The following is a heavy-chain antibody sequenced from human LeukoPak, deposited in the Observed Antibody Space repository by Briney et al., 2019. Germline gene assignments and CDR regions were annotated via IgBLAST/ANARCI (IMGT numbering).Heavy chain of an antibody. CDR1: GFTFSSYA. Sequence: GGSLRLSCAASGFTFSSYAMHWVRQAPGKGLEWVAVISYDGSNKYYADSVKGRFTISRDNSKNTLYLQMNSLRAEDTAVYYCARDGGVSSSWADYWGEVTLVTVSS. CDR3: ARDGGVSSSWADY. J-gene: IGHJ4*02. D-gene: IGHD6-13*01. CDR2: ISYDGSNK. V-gene: IGHV3-30*04.